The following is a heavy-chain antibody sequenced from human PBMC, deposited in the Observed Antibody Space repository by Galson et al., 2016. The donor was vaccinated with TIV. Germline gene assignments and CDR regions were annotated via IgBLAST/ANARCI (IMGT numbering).Heavy chain of an antibody. CDR1: GFMFSSDW. V-gene: IGHV3-7*01. D-gene: IGHD6-13*01. CDR2: INQDGSDS. J-gene: IGHJ4*02. Sequence: SLRLSCAASGFMFSSDWMTWVRQAPGKGLEWVASINQDGSDSPYVDSVKGRFTISRDNAKRSLFLQMNGLRGEDTGVYYCAPGVSAAGTGVNWGQGTLVTVSS. CDR3: APGVSAAGTGVN.